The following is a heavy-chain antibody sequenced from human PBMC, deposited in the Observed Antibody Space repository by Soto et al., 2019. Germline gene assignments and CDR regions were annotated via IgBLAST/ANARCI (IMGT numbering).Heavy chain of an antibody. J-gene: IGHJ6*02. CDR1: GGSISSGGYY. CDR3: ARQRPTDGRWEFANYYGMDV. CDR2: IYYSGST. D-gene: IGHD1-26*01. V-gene: IGHV4-31*03. Sequence: SETLSLTCTVSGGSISSGGYYWSWIRQHPGKGLEWIGYIYYSGSTYYNPSLKSRVTISVDTPKNQFSLKLSSVTAADTAVYYCARQRPTDGRWEFANYYGMDVWGQGTPVTVSS.